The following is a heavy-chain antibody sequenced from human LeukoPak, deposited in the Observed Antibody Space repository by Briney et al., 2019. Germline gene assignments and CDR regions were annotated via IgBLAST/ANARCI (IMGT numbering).Heavy chain of an antibody. V-gene: IGHV3-53*01. CDR3: ARGRSYNWNDWVFDY. CDR1: GFTFDDYG. D-gene: IGHD1-20*01. Sequence: GGSLRLSCAASGFTFDDYGMSWVRQAPGKGLEWVSVIYSGGSTYYADSVKGRFTISRDNSKNTLYLQMNSLRAEDTAVYYCARGRSYNWNDWVFDYWGQGTLVTVSS. J-gene: IGHJ4*02. CDR2: IYSGGST.